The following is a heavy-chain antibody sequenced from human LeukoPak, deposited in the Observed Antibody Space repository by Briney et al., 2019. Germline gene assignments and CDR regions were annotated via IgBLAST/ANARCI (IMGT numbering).Heavy chain of an antibody. Sequence: GASVKVSCKASGGTFSSYAISWVRQAPGQGLEWMGGIIPIFGTANYAQKFQGRVTITTDESTSIAYMELSSLRSEDTAVYYCASSHCGGDCYWVYWGQGTLVTVSS. D-gene: IGHD2-21*02. CDR3: ASSHCGGDCYWVY. V-gene: IGHV1-69*05. CDR2: IIPIFGTA. CDR1: GGTFSSYA. J-gene: IGHJ4*02.